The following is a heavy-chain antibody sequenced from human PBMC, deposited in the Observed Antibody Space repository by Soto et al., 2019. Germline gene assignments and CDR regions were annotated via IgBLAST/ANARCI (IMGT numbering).Heavy chain of an antibody. CDR1: GGTFSSYT. CDR2: IIPILGIA. Sequence: SVKVSCKASGGTFSSYTISWVRQAPGQGLEWMGRIIPILGIANYAQKFQGRVTITADKSTSTAYMELSSLRSEDTAVYYCARGELYYYYYMDVWSKGTTVTVSS. CDR3: ARGELYYYYYMDV. V-gene: IGHV1-69*02. D-gene: IGHD1-26*01. J-gene: IGHJ6*03.